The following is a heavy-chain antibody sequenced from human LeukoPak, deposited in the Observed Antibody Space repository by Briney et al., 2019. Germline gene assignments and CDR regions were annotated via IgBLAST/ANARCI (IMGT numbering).Heavy chain of an antibody. J-gene: IGHJ4*02. D-gene: IGHD6-19*01. V-gene: IGHV3-7*01. CDR2: IKQDGSER. CDR3: ARDGGWYRDH. Sequence: GGSLRLSCAASGFTFSSYGMHWVRQAPGKGLEWVANIKQDGSERNYVDSVKGRFTISRDNAKNSLYLQMNSLRAEDTAVYYCARDGGWYRDHWGQGTLVTVSS. CDR1: GFTFSSYG.